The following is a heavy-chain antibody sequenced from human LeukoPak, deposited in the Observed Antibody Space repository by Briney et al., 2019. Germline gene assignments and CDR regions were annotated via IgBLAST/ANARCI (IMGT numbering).Heavy chain of an antibody. CDR3: AGACYDSSGYYLVH. J-gene: IGHJ4*02. Sequence: PSETLSLTCTVSGGSITNYYWSWIRQPPGKGLEWIGYIYYSGSTNYNPSLKSRVTISVDTSKTQFSLKLSSVTAADTAVYYCAGACYDSSGYYLVHWGQGTLVTVSS. CDR1: GGSITNYY. CDR2: IYYSGST. D-gene: IGHD3-22*01. V-gene: IGHV4-59*01.